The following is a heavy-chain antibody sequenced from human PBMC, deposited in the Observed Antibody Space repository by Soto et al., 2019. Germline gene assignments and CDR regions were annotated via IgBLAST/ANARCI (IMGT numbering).Heavy chain of an antibody. CDR2: ISGNGRST. CDR1: GFTFSDYY. J-gene: IGHJ5*02. D-gene: IGHD2-2*01. V-gene: IGHV3-11*05. Sequence: GGSLRLSCAASGFTFSDYYMAWIRQAPGRGLEWISFISGNGRSTRYADSVKGRFTISRDNAKNSLSLQMNSLRADETAIYYCVPDSARTVVVPAVDGDKWSDHWGQGP. CDR3: VPDSARTVVVPAVDGDKWSDH.